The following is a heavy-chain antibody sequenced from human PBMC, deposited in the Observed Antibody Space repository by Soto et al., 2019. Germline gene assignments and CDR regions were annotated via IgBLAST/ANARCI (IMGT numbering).Heavy chain of an antibody. CDR1: GYSFTSYW. V-gene: IGHV5-51*01. D-gene: IGHD6-6*01. Sequence: HGESVKISFKGSGYSFTSYWIGWVRQMPGKGLEWMGIIYPGDSDTRYSPSFQGQVTISADKSISTAYLQWSSLKASDTAMYYCARQGGLGSSHYYYGMDVWGQGTTVTVSS. CDR2: IYPGDSDT. J-gene: IGHJ6*02. CDR3: ARQGGLGSSHYYYGMDV.